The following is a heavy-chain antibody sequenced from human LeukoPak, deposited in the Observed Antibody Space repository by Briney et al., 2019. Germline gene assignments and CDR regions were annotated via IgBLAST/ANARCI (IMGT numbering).Heavy chain of an antibody. V-gene: IGHV1-24*01. Sequence: ASVKVSCKVSGYSLTDLPMHWVRQAPGKGLEWMGGFVGQDGKTSYAQKFQGRVTMTEDASTDTAYMELSSLTSEDTALYYCATYSTSWYRRDYYYYYMDVWGKGTTVTVSS. CDR2: FVGQDGKT. J-gene: IGHJ6*03. D-gene: IGHD6-13*01. CDR3: ATYSTSWYRRDYYYYYMDV. CDR1: GYSLTDLP.